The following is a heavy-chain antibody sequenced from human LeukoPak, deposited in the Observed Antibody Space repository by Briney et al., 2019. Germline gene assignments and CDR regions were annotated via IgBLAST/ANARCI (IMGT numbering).Heavy chain of an antibody. Sequence: SETLSLTCAVYGGSFSGYYWSWIRQPPGKGLEWIGEINHSGSTNYNPSLKSRVTISVDTSKNQFSLKLSSVTAADTAVYYCAEEVAGTGGFVYWGQGTLVTVSS. V-gene: IGHV4-34*01. D-gene: IGHD6-19*01. CDR2: INHSGST. CDR1: GGSFSGYY. J-gene: IGHJ4*02. CDR3: AEEVAGTGGFVY.